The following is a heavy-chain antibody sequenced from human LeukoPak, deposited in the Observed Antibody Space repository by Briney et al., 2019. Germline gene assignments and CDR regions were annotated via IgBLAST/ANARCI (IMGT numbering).Heavy chain of an antibody. J-gene: IGHJ4*02. D-gene: IGHD5-18*01. Sequence: PSETLSLTCTVSGGSISSYYWSWIRQPPGKGLEWTGYIYYSGSTNYNPSLKSRVTISVDTSKNQFSLKLSSVTAADTAVYYCARDLQRSGYFDYWGQGTLVTVSS. V-gene: IGHV4-59*01. CDR1: GGSISSYY. CDR3: ARDLQRSGYFDY. CDR2: IYYSGST.